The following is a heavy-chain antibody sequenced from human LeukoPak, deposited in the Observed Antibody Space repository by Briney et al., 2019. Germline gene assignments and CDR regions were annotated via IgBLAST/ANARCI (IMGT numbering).Heavy chain of an antibody. V-gene: IGHV1-2*06. J-gene: IGHJ4*02. CDR2: INPNSGDT. Sequence: ASVKVCCKASGYTFIGYYVHWVRQAPGQGLEWMGRINPNSGDTNYAQKFQGRVTMTRDTSISTAYMELSRLRSDDTAVYYCARDYCGGDCFPDYWGQGTLVTVSS. D-gene: IGHD2-21*02. CDR3: ARDYCGGDCFPDY. CDR1: GYTFIGYY.